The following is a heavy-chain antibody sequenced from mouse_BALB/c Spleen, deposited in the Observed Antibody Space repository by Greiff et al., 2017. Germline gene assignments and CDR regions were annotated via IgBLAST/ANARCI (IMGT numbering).Heavy chain of an antibody. V-gene: IGHV2-2*02. J-gene: IGHJ1*01. CDR1: GFSLTSYG. D-gene: IGHD2-10*02. CDR3: ARGEYGNYGGYFDV. CDR2: IWSGGST. Sequence: QGQLKQSGPGLVQPSQSLSITCTVSGFSLTSYGVHWVRQSPGKGLEWLGVIWSGGSTDYNAAFISRLSISKDNSKSQVFFKMNSLQANDTAIYYCARGEYGNYGGYFDVWGAGTTVTVSS.